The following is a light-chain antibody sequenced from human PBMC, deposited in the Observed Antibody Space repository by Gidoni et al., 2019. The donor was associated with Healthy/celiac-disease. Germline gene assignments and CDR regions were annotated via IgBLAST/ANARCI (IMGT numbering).Light chain of an antibody. Sequence: DIQMTQSPSSLSASVGDRVTITCRASQSISSYLNWYQQKPGKAPKRLIYAASSLQSGVPSRFSGSGSGKDFTLTISRLQPEDVATYYCQQSYSTPVTFXXXTKVEIK. CDR3: QQSYSTPVT. J-gene: IGKJ1*01. V-gene: IGKV1-39*01. CDR1: QSISSY. CDR2: AAS.